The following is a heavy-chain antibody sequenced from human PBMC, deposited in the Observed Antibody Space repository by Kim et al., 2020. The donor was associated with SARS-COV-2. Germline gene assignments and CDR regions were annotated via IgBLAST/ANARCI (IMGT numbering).Heavy chain of an antibody. CDR1: GFTFRTYG. J-gene: IGHJ5*01. D-gene: IGHD4-17*01. V-gene: IGHV3-23*01. CDR2: ISGSGGTT. Sequence: GGSLRLSCAASGFTFRTYGMSWVRQAPGKGLEWLSTISGSGGTTFYADSVEGRFTIARDNPKNTLYLQMNSLRAEDTAVYYCTRKTDGDYWFDSWGQGT. CDR3: TRKTDGDYWFDS.